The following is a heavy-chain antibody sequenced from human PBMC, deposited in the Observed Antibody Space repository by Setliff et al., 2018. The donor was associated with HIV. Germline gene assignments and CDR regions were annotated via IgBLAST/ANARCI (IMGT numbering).Heavy chain of an antibody. CDR2: INPGDSDT. Sequence: GESLKISCKGSGYSFTSYWIGWVRQMPGKGLEWMGIINPGDSDTRYSPSFEGQVTISADKSISTAYLQWRSLKASDTAMYYCARAVEDYYDSSGLPTYYYYGMDVWGQGTTVTVSS. V-gene: IGHV5-51*01. CDR3: ARAVEDYYDSSGLPTYYYYGMDV. CDR1: GYSFTSYW. J-gene: IGHJ6*02. D-gene: IGHD3-22*01.